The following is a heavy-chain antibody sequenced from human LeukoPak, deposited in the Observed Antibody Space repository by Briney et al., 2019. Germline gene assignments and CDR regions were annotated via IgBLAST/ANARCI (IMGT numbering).Heavy chain of an antibody. J-gene: IGHJ4*02. CDR2: ISGSGGST. CDR1: GFIFSDYW. Sequence: PGGSLRLSCVASGFIFSDYWMTWVRQAPGKGLEWVSAISGSGGSTYYADSVKGRFTISRDNSKNTLYLQMNSLRAEDTAVYYCASLIEGQKVGATLTGFDYWGQGTLVTVSS. D-gene: IGHD1-26*01. V-gene: IGHV3-23*01. CDR3: ASLIEGQKVGATLTGFDY.